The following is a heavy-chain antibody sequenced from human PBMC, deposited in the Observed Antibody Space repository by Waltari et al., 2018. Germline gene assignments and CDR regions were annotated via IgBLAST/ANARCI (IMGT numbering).Heavy chain of an antibody. D-gene: IGHD1-20*01. CDR3: ARDVGSGIDYWYKY. CDR1: GDSINTYS. J-gene: IGHJ4*02. V-gene: IGHV4-4*07. Sequence: QVQLQESGPGLVKPSETLTLTCTVFGDSINTYSWSWIRQPAGKELEWILRIHSSGKIDYNPSLESRVTVSMDRSRNQFSLRLTSVTAADTAVYYCARDVGSGIDYWYKYWGQGTLVTVSP. CDR2: IHSSGKI.